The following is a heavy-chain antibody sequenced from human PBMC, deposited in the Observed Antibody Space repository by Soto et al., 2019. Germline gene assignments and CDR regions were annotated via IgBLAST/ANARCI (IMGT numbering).Heavy chain of an antibody. D-gene: IGHD3-3*01. CDR1: GGSVSSGSDY. CDR3: ARDYDFWTGRFYDY. CDR2: IYYSGST. J-gene: IGHJ4*02. V-gene: IGHV4-61*01. Sequence: QVQLQESGPGLVKPSETLSLTCTVSGGSVSSGSDYWSWIRQPPGKGLEWIGYIYYSGSTNYNPSLKSRVTISVDTSKNQYSLKLSSVTAADTAVYYCARDYDFWTGRFYDYWGQGTLVTVSS.